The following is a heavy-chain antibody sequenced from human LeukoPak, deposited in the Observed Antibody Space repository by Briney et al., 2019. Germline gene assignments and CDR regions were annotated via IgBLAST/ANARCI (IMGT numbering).Heavy chain of an antibody. CDR1: GGSISSYY. J-gene: IGHJ3*02. CDR3: ARTRSGVSLDAFDI. V-gene: IGHV4-59*08. CDR2: IYYSGST. D-gene: IGHD2-15*01. Sequence: SETLSLTCTVSGGSISSYYWSWIRQPPGKGLEWIGYIYYSGSTNYNPSLKSRVTISVDTSKNQFSLKLSSVTAADTAVYYCARTRSGVSLDAFDIWGRGTMVTVSS.